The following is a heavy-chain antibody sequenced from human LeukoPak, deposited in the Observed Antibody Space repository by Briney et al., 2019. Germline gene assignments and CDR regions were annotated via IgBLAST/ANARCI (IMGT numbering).Heavy chain of an antibody. J-gene: IGHJ3*02. V-gene: IGHV3-21*01. CDR3: ARANTLWPGYDAFDI. CDR1: GFTFSSYS. Sequence: GGSLRLSCAASGFTFSSYSMNWVRQAPGKGLEWVSSISSSSSYIYYADSVKGRFTISRDNAKNSLYLQMNSLRAEDTAVYYCARANTLWPGYDAFDIWGQGTMVTVSS. CDR2: ISSSSSYI. D-gene: IGHD6-25*01.